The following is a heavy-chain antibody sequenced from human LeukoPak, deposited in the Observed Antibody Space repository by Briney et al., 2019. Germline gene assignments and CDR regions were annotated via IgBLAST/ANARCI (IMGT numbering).Heavy chain of an antibody. J-gene: IGHJ4*02. V-gene: IGHV6-1*01. Sequence: SQTLSRTCASSGDSVSSNSAARNWIRQSPSRGLEWLGRTYYRSKWYNDYAVSVKSRITINPDTSKNQFSLHLNSVTPEDTAIYYCARLAAGGSVWFDYWGQGTLVTVSS. D-gene: IGHD6-13*01. CDR1: GDSVSSNSAA. CDR3: ARLAAGGSVWFDY. CDR2: TYYRSKWYN.